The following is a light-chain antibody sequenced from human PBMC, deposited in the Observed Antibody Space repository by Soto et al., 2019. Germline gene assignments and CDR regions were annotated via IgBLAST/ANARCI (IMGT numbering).Light chain of an antibody. CDR1: QSVLYSSNNKNY. Sequence: DGVMTHSPDSLAVSLGERATINCKSSQSVLYSSNNKNYLAWYQQKPGQPPKLLIYWASTRESGVPDRLSGSGSGTDFTLTISSLQAEDVAVSYCQQYYSAPITFGQGTRLEI. CDR2: WAS. J-gene: IGKJ5*01. CDR3: QQYYSAPIT. V-gene: IGKV4-1*01.